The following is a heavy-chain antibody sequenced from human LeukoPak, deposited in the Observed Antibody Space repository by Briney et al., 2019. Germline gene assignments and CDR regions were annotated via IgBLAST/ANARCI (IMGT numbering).Heavy chain of an antibody. CDR2: ISSSSSTI. D-gene: IGHD3-3*01. V-gene: IGHV3-48*01. CDR1: GFTFSSYS. CDR3: ASSGRNNYDFWSGYYLY. J-gene: IGHJ4*02. Sequence: GGSLRLSCAASGFTFSSYSMNWVRQAPGKGLEWVSYISSSSSTIYYADSVKGRFTISRDNAKNSLYLQMNSLRAEDTAVHYCASSGRNNYDFWSGYYLYWGQGTLVTVSS.